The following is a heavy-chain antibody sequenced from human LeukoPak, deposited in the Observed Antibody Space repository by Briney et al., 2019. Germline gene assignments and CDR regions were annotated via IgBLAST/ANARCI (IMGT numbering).Heavy chain of an antibody. J-gene: IGHJ4*02. D-gene: IGHD5-18*01. CDR1: GFTFDDYA. CDR2: ISGSGGST. CDR3: AKDGGYSYGPDY. Sequence: GGSLRLSCAASGFTFDDYAMSWVRQAPGKGLEWASAISGSGGSTYYADSVKGRFTISRDNSKNTLYLQMNSLRAEDTAVYYCAKDGGYSYGPDYWGQGTLVTVSS. V-gene: IGHV3-23*01.